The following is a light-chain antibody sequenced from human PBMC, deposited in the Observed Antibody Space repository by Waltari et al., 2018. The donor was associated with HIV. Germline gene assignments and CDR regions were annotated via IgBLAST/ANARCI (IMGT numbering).Light chain of an antibody. CDR2: GAS. Sequence: EIVMTQSPATLSVSPGGRATLSCRASQSVSSNLAWYQQKPGQAPRLLIYGASTSATGIPARFSGSGSGTEFTLTISSLQSEDFAVYYCQQYNNWLVTFGPGTKVDIK. CDR3: QQYNNWLVT. CDR1: QSVSSN. V-gene: IGKV3-15*01. J-gene: IGKJ3*01.